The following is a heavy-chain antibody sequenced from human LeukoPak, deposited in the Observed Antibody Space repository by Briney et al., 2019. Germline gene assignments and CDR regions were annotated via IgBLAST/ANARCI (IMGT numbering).Heavy chain of an antibody. Sequence: SETLSLTCTVSGGSVSSGSYYWSWIRQPPGKGLEWIGYIYYSGSTNYNPSLKSRVTISVDTSKNQFSLKLSSVTAADTAVYYCARVPWFDPWGQGTLVTVSS. J-gene: IGHJ5*02. V-gene: IGHV4-61*01. CDR2: IYYSGST. CDR1: GGSVSSGSYY. CDR3: ARVPWFDP.